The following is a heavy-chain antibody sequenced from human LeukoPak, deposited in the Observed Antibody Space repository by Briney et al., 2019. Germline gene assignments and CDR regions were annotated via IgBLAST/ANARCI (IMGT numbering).Heavy chain of an antibody. J-gene: IGHJ5*02. CDR2: IIPIFGTA. V-gene: IGHV1-69*01. D-gene: IGHD1-26*01. CDR3: ARVIEGSGSRNWFDP. CDR1: GGTFSSYA. Sequence: ASVKVSCKASGGTFSSYAISWVRQAPGQGLEWMGGIIPIFGTANYAQKFQGRVTITADESTSTAYMELSSLRSEDTAVYYCARVIEGSGSRNWFDPWGQGTLVTVSS.